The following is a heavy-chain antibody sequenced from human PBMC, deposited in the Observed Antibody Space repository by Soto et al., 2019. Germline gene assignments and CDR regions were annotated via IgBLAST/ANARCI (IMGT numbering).Heavy chain of an antibody. V-gene: IGHV3-30*18. Sequence: QEQLVESGGGVVLPGRSLRLSCAASGFTFNTFGMHWVRRAPGKGLEWVAVISYDGSDKYYSDSVRGRFTISRDNSMNTLYLQMNSLRTEDTAVYYCAKSPNFYCSSYHCYKYYFDYWGQGTLVTVSS. CDR3: AKSPNFYCSSYHCYKYYFDY. CDR1: GFTFNTFG. J-gene: IGHJ4*02. D-gene: IGHD2-2*01. CDR2: ISYDGSDK.